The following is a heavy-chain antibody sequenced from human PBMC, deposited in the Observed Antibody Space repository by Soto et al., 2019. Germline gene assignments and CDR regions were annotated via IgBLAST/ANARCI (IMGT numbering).Heavy chain of an antibody. Sequence: QVQLQESGPGLVKTSQTLSLTCTVSGGSISSGGYYWSWIRQPPGKGLEWIGYIYYSGSTYYNPSLKSRVTISVHTSKNQFSLKLSSVTAADTAVYYCAREGSGYDHTFFDYWGQGTLVTVSS. CDR1: GGSISSGGYY. J-gene: IGHJ4*02. D-gene: IGHD5-12*01. V-gene: IGHV4-30-4*01. CDR2: IYYSGST. CDR3: AREGSGYDHTFFDY.